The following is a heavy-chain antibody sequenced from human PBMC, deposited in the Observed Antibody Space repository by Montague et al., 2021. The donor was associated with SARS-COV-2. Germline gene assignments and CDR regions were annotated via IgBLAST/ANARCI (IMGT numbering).Heavy chain of an antibody. CDR2: IYYTGNT. V-gene: IGHV4-59*05. D-gene: IGHD3-22*01. CDR3: ARLKRYFDSSGSPSAFDF. J-gene: IGHJ3*01. CDR1: GGSISSYY. Sequence: SETLSLTCTVSGGSISSYYWSWIRQPPRKGLEWIGSIYYTGNTXXXPSXXXRVTISVVTSKNHFTLKLSSVTAAETAVYYCARLKRYFDSSGSPSAFDFWGQGTKVTVSS.